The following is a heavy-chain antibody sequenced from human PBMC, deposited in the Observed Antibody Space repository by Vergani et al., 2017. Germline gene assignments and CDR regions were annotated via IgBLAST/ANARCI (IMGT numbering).Heavy chain of an antibody. Sequence: QLQLQESGPGLVKPSETLSLTCTVSGGSISSISYYWGWIRQPPGKGLEWIGSIYYSGSTYYYPSLKSRIVIFVDTSKNQFSLNLSSVTAADTAVYYCARQVSGNYYEFDYWGQGALVTVSS. CDR1: GGSISSISYY. CDR3: ARQVSGNYYEFDY. CDR2: IYYSGST. D-gene: IGHD1-26*01. V-gene: IGHV4-39*01. J-gene: IGHJ4*02.